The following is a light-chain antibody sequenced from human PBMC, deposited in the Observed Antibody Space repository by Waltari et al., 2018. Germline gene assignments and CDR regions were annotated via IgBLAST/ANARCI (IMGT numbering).Light chain of an antibody. J-gene: IGKJ1*01. CDR3: QQYVDYWT. CDR2: RAS. V-gene: IGKV1-5*03. CDR1: EDINKW. Sequence: IQMTQSPSNLSASVGDTVTITCRASEDINKWLTWYQQKPGQAPRVLMYRASRLETGVPSRFSGSGSWTEFNLTINSLQPDDFATYYCQQYVDYWTFGQGTKVEVK.